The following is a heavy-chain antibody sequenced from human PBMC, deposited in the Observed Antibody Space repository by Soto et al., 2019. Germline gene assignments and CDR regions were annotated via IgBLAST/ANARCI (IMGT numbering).Heavy chain of an antibody. Sequence: SETLSLTCTVSGVSIHNSHSFWGWIRQPPGKGLEFIGTVYYSGGAHYNSSLKSRVTISVDTANNQVSLRMRPLTAADTAVYYCGRVVEGATRHTDLDSWGRGTLVTVSS. CDR3: GRVVEGATRHTDLDS. J-gene: IGHJ5*01. CDR2: VYYSGGA. CDR1: GVSIHNSHSF. D-gene: IGHD2-21*01. V-gene: IGHV4-39*01.